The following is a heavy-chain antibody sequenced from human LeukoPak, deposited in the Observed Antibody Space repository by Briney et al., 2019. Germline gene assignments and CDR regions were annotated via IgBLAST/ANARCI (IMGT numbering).Heavy chain of an antibody. CDR3: ARVFCPYGVCYTGGTSAGVDY. J-gene: IGHJ4*02. D-gene: IGHD2-8*01. V-gene: IGHV3-7*01. CDR1: GFTFSSYW. Sequence: GGSLRLSCAASGFTFSSYWMSWVRQAPVKGLEWVANIKQDGSEKYYVDSVKGRFTISRDNAKNSLYLQMNSLRAEDTAVYYCARVFCPYGVCYTGGTSAGVDYWGQGTLVTVSS. CDR2: IKQDGSEK.